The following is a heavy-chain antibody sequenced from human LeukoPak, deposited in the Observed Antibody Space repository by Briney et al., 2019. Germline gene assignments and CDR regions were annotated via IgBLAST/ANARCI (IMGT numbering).Heavy chain of an antibody. D-gene: IGHD4-17*01. Sequence: SQTLSLTCTVSGGSISSGTYYWGWIRQPAGKGLEWIGRIYNSGSTKYNPSLKSRVTMSVDTSKNQFSLKLSSVTAADTAVYYCARDTTVTKDAFDIWGQGTMVTVSS. CDR3: ARDTTVTKDAFDI. V-gene: IGHV4-61*02. J-gene: IGHJ3*02. CDR2: IYNSGST. CDR1: GGSISSGTYY.